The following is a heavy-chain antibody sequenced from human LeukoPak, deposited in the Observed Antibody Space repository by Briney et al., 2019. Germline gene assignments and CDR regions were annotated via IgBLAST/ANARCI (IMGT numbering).Heavy chain of an antibody. V-gene: IGHV4-34*01. CDR2: INHSGST. J-gene: IGHJ6*04. Sequence: SETLSLTCAVYGGSFSGYYWSWIRQPPGEGLEWIGEINHSGSTNYNPSLKSRVTISVDTSKNQFSLKLSSVAAADTAVYYCARHLGRTEAGRYYYYYGMDVWGKGTTVTVSS. CDR3: ARHLGRTEAGRYYYYYGMDV. CDR1: GGSFSGYY. D-gene: IGHD6-19*01.